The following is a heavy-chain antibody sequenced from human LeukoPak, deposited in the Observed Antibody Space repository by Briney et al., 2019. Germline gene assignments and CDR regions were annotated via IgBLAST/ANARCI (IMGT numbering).Heavy chain of an antibody. J-gene: IGHJ4*02. CDR1: GFTFSSYA. CDR3: ATNSGSYFWVY. CDR2: ISGSGGST. D-gene: IGHD1-26*01. V-gene: IGHV3-23*01. Sequence: PGGSLRLSCAASGFTFSSYAMSWVRPAPGKGLEWVSAISGSGGSTYYADSVKGRFTISRDNSKNTLYLQMNSLRAQDTAVYYCATNSGSYFWVYWGQGTLVTVSS.